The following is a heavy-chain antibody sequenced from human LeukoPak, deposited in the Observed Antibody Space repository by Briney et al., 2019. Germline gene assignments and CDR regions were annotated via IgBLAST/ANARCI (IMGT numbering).Heavy chain of an antibody. CDR1: GYSFTNYW. Sequence: GESLKISCKDSGYSFTNYWIGWVRQMPGKGLEWMGIIYPGDSDTRYSPSFQGQVTISADKSISTAYLQWSSLKASDTAMYYCALWFGELLPPDAFDIWGQGTMVTVSP. D-gene: IGHD3-10*01. J-gene: IGHJ3*02. V-gene: IGHV5-51*01. CDR2: IYPGDSDT. CDR3: ALWFGELLPPDAFDI.